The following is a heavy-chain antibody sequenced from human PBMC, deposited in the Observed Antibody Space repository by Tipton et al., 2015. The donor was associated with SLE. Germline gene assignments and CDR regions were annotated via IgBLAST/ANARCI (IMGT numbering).Heavy chain of an antibody. CDR2: ISGSGGST. Sequence: SGFTFSSYAMSWVRQAPGKGLEWVSAISGSGGSTYYADSVKGRFTISRDNSKNTLYLQMNSLRAEDTAVYYCAPMPKGAFDIWGQGTMVTVSS. V-gene: IGHV3-23*01. CDR1: GFTFSSYA. D-gene: IGHD2-2*01. J-gene: IGHJ3*02. CDR3: APMPKGAFDI.